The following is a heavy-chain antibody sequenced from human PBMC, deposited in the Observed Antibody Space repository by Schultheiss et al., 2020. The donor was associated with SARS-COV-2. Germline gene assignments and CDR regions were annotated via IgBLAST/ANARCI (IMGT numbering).Heavy chain of an antibody. CDR2: IYYSGST. V-gene: IGHV4-59*08. Sequence: SETLSLTCTVSGGSISSYYWSWIRQPPGKGLEWIGYIYYSGSTNYNPSLKSRVTISVDTSKNQFSLKLSSVTAADTAVYYCARPLYSSGWKFDYWGQGTLVTVSS. CDR3: ARPLYSSGWKFDY. CDR1: GGSISSYY. D-gene: IGHD6-19*01. J-gene: IGHJ4*02.